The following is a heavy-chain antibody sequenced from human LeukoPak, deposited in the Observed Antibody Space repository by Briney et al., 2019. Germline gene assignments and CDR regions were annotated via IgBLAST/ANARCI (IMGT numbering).Heavy chain of an antibody. D-gene: IGHD2-2*01. CDR3: ARTPSDRIVVPAREATH. CDR1: GLTFVSYL. Sequence: PGRSWSLSGPALGLTFVSYLCHGFARVQGRGREGGAFISYDGSNKYYADSVKGRFTISRDNSKNTLYLQMNSLRAEDTAVYYCARTPSDRIVVPAREATHWGQGTLVTVSS. V-gene: IGHV3-30-3*01. CDR2: ISYDGSNK. J-gene: IGHJ4*02.